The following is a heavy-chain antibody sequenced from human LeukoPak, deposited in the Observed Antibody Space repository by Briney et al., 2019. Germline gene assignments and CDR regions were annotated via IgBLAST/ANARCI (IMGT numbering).Heavy chain of an antibody. J-gene: IGHJ4*02. CDR1: GFTFSSYA. Sequence: GGSLRLSCAASGFTFSSYAMSWVRQAPGKGLEWVSAISGSGGSTYYADSVKGRFTISRDNSKNTLYLQMNSLRAEDTAVYYCAKDPSNIVVVVAATGNNFDYWGQGTLVTVSS. CDR3: AKDPSNIVVVVAATGNNFDY. D-gene: IGHD2-15*01. V-gene: IGHV3-23*01. CDR2: ISGSGGST.